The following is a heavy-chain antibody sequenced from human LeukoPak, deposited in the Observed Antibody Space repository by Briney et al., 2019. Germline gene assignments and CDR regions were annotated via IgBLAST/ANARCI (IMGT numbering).Heavy chain of an antibody. Sequence: ASVKVSCKASGYTFTSYGISWVRQAPGQGLEWMGGIIPIFGTANYAQKFQGRVTITADESTSTAYMELSSLRSEDTAVYYCARAEYSSSSLVFDYWGQGTLVTVSS. D-gene: IGHD6-6*01. CDR1: GYTFTSYG. V-gene: IGHV1-69*13. J-gene: IGHJ4*02. CDR3: ARAEYSSSSLVFDY. CDR2: IIPIFGTA.